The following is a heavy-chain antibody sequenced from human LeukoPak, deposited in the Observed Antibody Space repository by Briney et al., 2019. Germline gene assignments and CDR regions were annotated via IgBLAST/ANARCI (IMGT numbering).Heavy chain of an antibody. CDR1: GFTFSIYE. J-gene: IGHJ4*02. Sequence: GGSLRLSCEASGFTFSIYEMNWVRQAPGKGLEGVSYISSSGKTIYYADSTKGRFTVSRDNAKNSLYLQMNSLRAEGTAVYYCATTSIAAAVPGCFDYWGQGTLVTVFS. V-gene: IGHV3-48*03. CDR3: ATTSIAAAVPGCFDY. D-gene: IGHD6-13*01. CDR2: ISSSGKTI.